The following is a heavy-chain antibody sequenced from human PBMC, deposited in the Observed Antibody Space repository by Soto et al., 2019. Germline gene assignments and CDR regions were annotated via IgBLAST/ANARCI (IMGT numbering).Heavy chain of an antibody. J-gene: IGHJ5*02. Sequence: QVQLQESGPGLVKPSETLSLTCTVSGGSISSYYWSWIRQPPGKGLEWIGYIYYSGSTNYNPSLKIRVTIAVDTSKNQFSLKLSSVTAADTAVYYCARDYPDYGSGSYRMWFDPWGQGTLVTVSS. CDR1: GGSISSYY. D-gene: IGHD3-10*01. CDR3: ARDYPDYGSGSYRMWFDP. V-gene: IGHV4-59*01. CDR2: IYYSGST.